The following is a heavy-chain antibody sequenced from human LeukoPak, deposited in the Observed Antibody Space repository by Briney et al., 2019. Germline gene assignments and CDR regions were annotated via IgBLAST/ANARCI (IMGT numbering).Heavy chain of an antibody. D-gene: IGHD4-17*01. J-gene: IGHJ4*02. CDR2: IYRGGST. Sequence: PGGSLGLSCAASGFTVSSNYMSWVRQAPGKGLEWVSVIYRGGSTYYADSVKGRFTISRDNSKNTLYLQMNSLRDEDTAVYFCARATTTRTRFDYWGQGTLVIVSS. CDR1: GFTVSSNY. V-gene: IGHV3-53*01. CDR3: ARATTTRTRFDY.